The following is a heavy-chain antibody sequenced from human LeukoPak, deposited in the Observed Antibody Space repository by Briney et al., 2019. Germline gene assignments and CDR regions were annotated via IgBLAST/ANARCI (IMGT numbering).Heavy chain of an antibody. CDR1: GFTFSSYG. J-gene: IGHJ4*02. CDR3: AKDADYGGNWVDY. D-gene: IGHD4-23*01. Sequence: GGSLRLSCAASGFTFSSYGMHWVRQAPGKGLEWVAVISYDGSNKYYADSVKGRFTISRDNSKNTLYLQMNSLRAEDTAIYYCAKDADYGGNWVDYWGQGTLVTVSS. V-gene: IGHV3-30*18. CDR2: ISYDGSNK.